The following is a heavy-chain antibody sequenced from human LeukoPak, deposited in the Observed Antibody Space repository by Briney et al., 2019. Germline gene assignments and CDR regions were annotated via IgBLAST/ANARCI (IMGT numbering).Heavy chain of an antibody. CDR3: ARVVAVAGISDY. Sequence: SETLSLTCTVSAGSISSSSYYWGWIRQPSGKGLEWIGSIYYGGSTYYNPPLKSRVTISVDTSRNQFSLKLSSVTAADTAVYYCARVVAVAGISDYWGQGTLVTVSS. D-gene: IGHD6-19*01. CDR2: IYYGGST. J-gene: IGHJ4*02. CDR1: AGSISSSSYY. V-gene: IGHV4-39*01.